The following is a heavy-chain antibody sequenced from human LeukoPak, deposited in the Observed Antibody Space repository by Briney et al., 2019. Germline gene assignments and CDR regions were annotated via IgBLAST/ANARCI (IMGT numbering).Heavy chain of an antibody. CDR3: ARDLSTIFGYNWFDP. V-gene: IGHV3-23*01. D-gene: IGHD3-3*01. J-gene: IGHJ5*02. Sequence: GGSLRLSCAASGFIFSNYAMSWVRQAPGRGLEWVSGITGSTGSTSYADSVKGRFTISRDNSKNSLYLQMNSLRAEDTAVYYCARDLSTIFGYNWFDPWGQGTLVTVSS. CDR1: GFIFSNYA. CDR2: ITGSTGST.